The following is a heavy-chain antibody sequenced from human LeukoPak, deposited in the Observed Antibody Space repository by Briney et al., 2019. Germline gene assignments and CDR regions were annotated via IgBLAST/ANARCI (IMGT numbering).Heavy chain of an antibody. Sequence: GGSLRLSCAASGFTFRSYAMSWVRQAPGKGLEWVAFIRYDGSNKYYADSVKGRFTISRDNSKNTLYLQMNSLRAEDTAVYYCAKDRERYFDWLLYGDYFDYWGQGTLVTVSS. CDR1: GFTFRSYA. V-gene: IGHV3-30*02. J-gene: IGHJ4*02. CDR3: AKDRERYFDWLLYGDYFDY. CDR2: IRYDGSNK. D-gene: IGHD3-9*01.